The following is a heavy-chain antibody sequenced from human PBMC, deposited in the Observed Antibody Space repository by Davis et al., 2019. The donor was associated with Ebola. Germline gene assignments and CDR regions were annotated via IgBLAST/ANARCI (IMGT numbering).Heavy chain of an antibody. CDR2: ISSSGNII. D-gene: IGHD6-19*01. V-gene: IGHV3-11*04. CDR3: AREGYSSGPYYFDY. J-gene: IGHJ4*02. CDR1: GFTVSDNY. Sequence: GESLKISCAASGFTVSDNYMNWVRQAPGKGLEWVSYISSSGNIIYYVDSVKGRFTISRDNAKESMYLQMNSLRAEDTSVYYCAREGYSSGPYYFDYWGQGTLVTVSS.